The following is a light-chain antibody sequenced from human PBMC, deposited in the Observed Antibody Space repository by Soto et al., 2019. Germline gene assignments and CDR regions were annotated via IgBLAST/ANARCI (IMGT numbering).Light chain of an antibody. V-gene: IGLV4-69*01. CDR2: VTSDGTH. CDR3: QTWGTAIHDVV. CDR1: SGHSTYA. J-gene: IGLJ2*01. Sequence: QPVLTQSPSASASLGASVKLTCTLSSGHSTYAIAWHQQQPEKGPRYLMKVTSDGTHSKGDGIPDRFSGSSSGAERHLTISSLQSEDEADYYCQTWGTAIHDVVFGGGTKLTVL.